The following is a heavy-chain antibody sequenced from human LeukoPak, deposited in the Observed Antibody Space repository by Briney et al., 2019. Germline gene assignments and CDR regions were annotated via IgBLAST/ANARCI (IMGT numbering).Heavy chain of an antibody. V-gene: IGHV1-18*01. J-gene: IGHJ3*01. D-gene: IGHD6-13*01. CDR1: GYTFTNYD. CDR3: ARDRTDYSSSWDALAV. CDR2: ISVYTGKT. Sequence: ASVKVSCKASGYTFTNYDINWVRQTPGQGLEWMGWISVYTGKTRYPQNLQGRVTMTTDTSTSTAYMELRSLRSDDTAVFYCARDRTDYSSSWDALAVWGQGTVVTVSS.